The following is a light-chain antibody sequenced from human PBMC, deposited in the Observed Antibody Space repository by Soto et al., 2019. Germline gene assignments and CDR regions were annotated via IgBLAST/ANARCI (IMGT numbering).Light chain of an antibody. Sequence: QSVLTQPPSVSGAPGQRVTISCTGSSSNIGAGYDVHWYQQLPGTAPKLLIFGNSNRPSGVPDRFSGSKSGTSASLAITGLQAEDEADYYCQSYESSSLSGYVFGTGT. V-gene: IGLV1-40*01. CDR1: SSNIGAGYD. CDR3: QSYESSSLSGYV. CDR2: GNS. J-gene: IGLJ1*01.